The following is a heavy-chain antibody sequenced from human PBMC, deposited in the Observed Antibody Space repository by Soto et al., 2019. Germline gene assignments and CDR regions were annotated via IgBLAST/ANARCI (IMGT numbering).Heavy chain of an antibody. J-gene: IGHJ4*02. CDR1: GFSLRTRGVA. CDR3: AHRPRGYAYYFDY. Sequence: QITLKESGPTLVKPTQTLTLTCTFSGFSLRTRGVAVGWFRQPPGKALEWLALIYWDEDKWYSPSLKSRLTIADDNSKSQVVLTMTNVDPVDTATYYCAHRPRGYAYYFDYWGQGILVTVSS. CDR2: IYWDEDK. D-gene: IGHD5-12*01. V-gene: IGHV2-5*02.